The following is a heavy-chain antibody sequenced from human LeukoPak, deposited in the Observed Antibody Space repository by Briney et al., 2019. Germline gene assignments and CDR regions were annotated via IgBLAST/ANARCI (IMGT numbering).Heavy chain of an antibody. CDR3: AGGDTGRFDH. CDR2: ISSSSTFI. D-gene: IGHD2-8*02. CDR1: GFTFSTYS. Sequence: GGSLRLSCVASGFTFSTYSMNWVRQAPGKGLEWVSSISSSSTFIYYADSVKGRFTISRDDAKNSLHLQMNSLRAEDTAMYYCAGGDTGRFDHWGQGTLVTVSS. J-gene: IGHJ4*02. V-gene: IGHV3-21*01.